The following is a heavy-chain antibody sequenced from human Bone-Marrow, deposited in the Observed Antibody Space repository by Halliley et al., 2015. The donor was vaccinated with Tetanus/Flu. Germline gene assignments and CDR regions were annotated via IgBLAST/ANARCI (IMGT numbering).Heavy chain of an antibody. J-gene: IGHJ3*01. CDR2: ISGNGGSR. Sequence: EHLSAISGNGGSRNPADSVKGRFTISREKSKNTVSLQMTSLRAEDTALYYCVRAVRGRDVFDVWGHGTMVIVSS. CDR3: VRAVRGRDVFDV. V-gene: IGHV3-64D*06. D-gene: IGHD3-10*01.